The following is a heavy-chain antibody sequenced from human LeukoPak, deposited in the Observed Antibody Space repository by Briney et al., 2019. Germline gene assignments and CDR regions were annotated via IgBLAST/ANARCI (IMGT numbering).Heavy chain of an antibody. CDR2: IWHDGSTK. CDR1: GFIFSNYV. V-gene: IGHV3-33*01. Sequence: PGGSLRLSCAASGFIFSNYVMHWVRQPPGQGLEWVALIWHDGSTKYYADSVKGRFTISRDNSKKTMYLQMNSLRAEDTAAYYCARPYYYDGSGYPHSAFAIWGQGTMVAVSS. D-gene: IGHD3-22*01. CDR3: ARPYYYDGSGYPHSAFAI. J-gene: IGHJ3*02.